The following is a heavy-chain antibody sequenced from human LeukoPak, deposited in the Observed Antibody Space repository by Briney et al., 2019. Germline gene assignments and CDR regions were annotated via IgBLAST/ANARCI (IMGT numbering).Heavy chain of an antibody. J-gene: IGHJ5*02. CDR1: GFTFSNY. CDR3: ASFDYGDL. CDR2: IYSGGST. D-gene: IGHD4-17*01. Sequence: GGSLRLSCAPSGFTFSNYMSWVHQAPGKGLEWVSVIYSGGSTYYADSVKGRFTISRDNSKNTLYLQMNSLRAEDTAVYYCASFDYGDLWGQGTLVTVSS. V-gene: IGHV3-53*01.